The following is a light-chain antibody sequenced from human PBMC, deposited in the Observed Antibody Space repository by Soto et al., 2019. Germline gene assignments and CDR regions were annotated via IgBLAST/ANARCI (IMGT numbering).Light chain of an antibody. CDR3: QQYNNWPWT. J-gene: IGKJ1*01. CDR2: GAS. V-gene: IGKV3-15*01. CDR1: QSVSSSH. Sequence: EIVLTQSPGTLSLSPGEGATLSCRASQSVSSSHLAWYQQKPGQAPRLLIHGASTRAPGFPARFSGSGSGTDFTLTISSLQSEDFAVYYCQQYNNWPWTFGQGTKVDI.